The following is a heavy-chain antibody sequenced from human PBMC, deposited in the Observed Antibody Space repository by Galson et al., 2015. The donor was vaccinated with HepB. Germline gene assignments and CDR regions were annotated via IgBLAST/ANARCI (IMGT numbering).Heavy chain of an antibody. J-gene: IGHJ6*03. D-gene: IGHD3-10*01. V-gene: IGHV1-69*13. CDR3: ARTNYYGSGSYQVDYYYYMDV. Sequence: SVKVSCKASGGTFSSYAISWVRQAPGQGLEWMGGIIPIFGTANYAQKFQGRVTITADESTSTAYMELSSLRSEDTAVYYCARTNYYGSGSYQVDYYYYMDVWGKGTTVTVSS. CDR2: IIPIFGTA. CDR1: GGTFSSYA.